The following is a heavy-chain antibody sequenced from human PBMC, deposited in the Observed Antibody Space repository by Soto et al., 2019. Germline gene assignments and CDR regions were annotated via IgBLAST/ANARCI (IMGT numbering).Heavy chain of an antibody. CDR1: GVSISSYY. V-gene: IGHV4-59*01. Sequence: SETLSLTCTVSGVSISSYYWSWIRQPPGKGLEWIGYIYYSGSTNYNPSLKSRVTISVDTSKNQFSLKLSSVTAADTAVYYCARVSSRNKDIVVVVAAPDWYFDLWGRGTLVTVSS. CDR3: ARVSSRNKDIVVVVAAPDWYFDL. J-gene: IGHJ2*01. CDR2: IYYSGST. D-gene: IGHD2-15*01.